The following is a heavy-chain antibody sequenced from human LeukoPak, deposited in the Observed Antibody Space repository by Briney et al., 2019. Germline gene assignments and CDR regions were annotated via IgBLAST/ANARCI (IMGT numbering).Heavy chain of an antibody. J-gene: IGHJ4*02. CDR2: ISYDGSNK. V-gene: IGHV3-30*18. CDR1: GFTFSSYG. Sequence: PGGSLRLSCAASGFTFSSYGMHWVRQAPGKGLEWVAVISYDGSNKYYADSVKGRFTISRDNSKNTLYLQMNSLRAEDTAVYYCAKGRLSGSSWTDEEYFDYWGQGTLVTVSS. D-gene: IGHD6-13*01. CDR3: AKGRLSGSSWTDEEYFDY.